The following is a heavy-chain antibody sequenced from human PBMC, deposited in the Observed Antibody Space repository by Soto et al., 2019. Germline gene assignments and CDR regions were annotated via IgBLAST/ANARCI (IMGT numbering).Heavy chain of an antibody. CDR1: GGSFSGYY. D-gene: IGHD3-16*02. Sequence: SETLSLTCAVYGGSFSGYYWSWIRQPPGKGLEWIGEINHSGSTNYNPSLKSRVTISVDTSKNQFSLKLSSVTAADTAVYYCARAPISTFGGVIAKKYYFDYWGQGTLVTVSS. CDR3: ARAPISTFGGVIAKKYYFDY. CDR2: INHSGST. J-gene: IGHJ4*02. V-gene: IGHV4-34*01.